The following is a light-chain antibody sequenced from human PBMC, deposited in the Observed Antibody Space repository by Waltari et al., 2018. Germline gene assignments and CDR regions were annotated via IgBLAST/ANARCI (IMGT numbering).Light chain of an antibody. CDR2: ETS. Sequence: DIQITQSPSSLSASVGDIATITCRASQSVNRWLAWYLQKPGKAPELLIYETSNLESGVPSRFSGSGSGKEFTLTISSLQPDDFGTYYCQQYVNYWTFGQGTKVEIK. V-gene: IGKV1-5*03. J-gene: IGKJ1*01. CDR1: QSVNRW. CDR3: QQYVNYWT.